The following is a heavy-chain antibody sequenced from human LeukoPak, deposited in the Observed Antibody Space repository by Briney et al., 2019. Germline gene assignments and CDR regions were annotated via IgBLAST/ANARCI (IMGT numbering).Heavy chain of an antibody. D-gene: IGHD5-18*01. V-gene: IGHV3-15*07. CDR3: TTSGYSYGYWFDY. Sequence: PGGSLRLSCAASGFTFSNAWMNWVRQAPGKGLEWVGRIKSKTDGGTTDYAAPVKGRFTISRDDSKNTLYLQMNSLKTEDIAVYYCTTSGYSYGYWFDYWGQGTLVTVSS. J-gene: IGHJ4*02. CDR2: IKSKTDGGTT. CDR1: GFTFSNAW.